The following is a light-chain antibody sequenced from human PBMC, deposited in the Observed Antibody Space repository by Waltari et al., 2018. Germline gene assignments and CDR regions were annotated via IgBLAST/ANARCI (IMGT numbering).Light chain of an antibody. CDR3: CSYAGTYSLV. J-gene: IGLJ2*01. CDR2: YAN. V-gene: IGLV2-11*01. Sequence: QSALTQPRPVSGSTGQSVTISGTGTSSELGGYNLLAGYQHHPGKAPTLMIYYANKGPAGVPDRFSGSKSGNTASLTLSGLQADDEADYYCCSYAGTYSLVFGGGTKLTVL. CDR1: SSELGGYNL.